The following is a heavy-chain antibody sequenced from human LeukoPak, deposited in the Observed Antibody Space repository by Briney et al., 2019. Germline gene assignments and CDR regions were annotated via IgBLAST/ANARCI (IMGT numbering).Heavy chain of an antibody. CDR1: GYTFTTYY. Sequence: GASVKVSCKASGYTFTTYYMHWVRQAPGQGLEWMGIINPSGGSTSYAQRFQGRVTMTRDTSTSTVYMELSSLRSEDTAVYYCARGQTNRGWFDPWGQGTLVTVSS. CDR3: ARGQTNRGWFDP. D-gene: IGHD1-14*01. V-gene: IGHV1-46*01. J-gene: IGHJ5*02. CDR2: INPSGGST.